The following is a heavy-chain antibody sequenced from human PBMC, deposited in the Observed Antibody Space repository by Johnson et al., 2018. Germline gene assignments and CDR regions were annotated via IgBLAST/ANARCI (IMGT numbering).Heavy chain of an antibody. CDR3: AKEKGRLIDS. J-gene: IGHJ4*02. Sequence: EVQLVESGGAVVQPGGSLRLSCAASGFTFDEYTMHWFRQVPGQGLEWVSLVTWDGGATFYADSVKGRFTLPRDDRKNSLYLQMNSLRTEDTAFYYCAKEKGRLIDSWGQGTQVTVSS. V-gene: IGHV3-43*01. CDR1: GFTFDEYT. D-gene: IGHD3-10*01. CDR2: VTWDGGAT.